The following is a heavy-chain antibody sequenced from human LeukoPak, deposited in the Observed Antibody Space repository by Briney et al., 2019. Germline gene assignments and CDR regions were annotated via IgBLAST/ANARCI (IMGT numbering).Heavy chain of an antibody. J-gene: IGHJ5*02. Sequence: PSETLSLTCTVSGGSVSSGSYYWSWIRQPAGKGLEWIGRIYTSGSTNYNPSLKSRVTISVDTSKNQFSLKLTSVTAADTAIDYCARDQGAIWSYWFDPWGQGTLVTVSS. D-gene: IGHD3-16*01. CDR1: GGSVSSGSYY. CDR3: ARDQGAIWSYWFDP. V-gene: IGHV4-61*02. CDR2: IYTSGST.